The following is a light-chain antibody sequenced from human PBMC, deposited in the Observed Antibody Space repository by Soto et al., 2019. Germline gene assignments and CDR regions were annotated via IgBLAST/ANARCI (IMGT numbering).Light chain of an antibody. Sequence: ALTQPASVSGSPGQSITISCTGTSSDVGGYNYVSWYQQHPGKAPKLMIYEVSNRPSGVSNRFSGSKSGNTASLTISGLQAEDEADYYCSSYISSSTLVFGTGTRSPS. CDR3: SSYISSSTLV. V-gene: IGLV2-14*01. J-gene: IGLJ1*01. CDR1: SSDVGGYNY. CDR2: EVS.